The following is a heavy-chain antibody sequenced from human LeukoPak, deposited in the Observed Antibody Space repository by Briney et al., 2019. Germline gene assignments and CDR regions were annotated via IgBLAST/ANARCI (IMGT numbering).Heavy chain of an antibody. D-gene: IGHD2-15*01. CDR2: ISGSGNRT. V-gene: IGHV3-23*01. Sequence: PGGSLRLSGAASGFTFSSYAMSWVRQPPGKGLEWVSSISGSGNRTYYADSVKGRFTISRDNSKNTLFLQMNSLRAEDTAVYYCAKNLYCGGGSCYPSALGMDVWGQGTTVTVSS. J-gene: IGHJ6*02. CDR1: GFTFSSYA. CDR3: AKNLYCGGGSCYPSALGMDV.